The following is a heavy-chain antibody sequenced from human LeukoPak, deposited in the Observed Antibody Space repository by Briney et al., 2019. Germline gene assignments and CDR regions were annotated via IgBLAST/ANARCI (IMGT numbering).Heavy chain of an antibody. CDR3: ARGAEYDGSGSYYDGNWFDP. CDR1: GFTFSSYS. D-gene: IGHD3-10*01. Sequence: PGGSLRLSCAASGFTFSSYSMNWVRQAPGKGLEWVSYISSTGITSYYADSVKGRFTISRDNAKNSLFLQMNSLRAEDTAVYYCARGAEYDGSGSYYDGNWFDPWGQGTLVTVSS. V-gene: IGHV3-48*04. J-gene: IGHJ5*02. CDR2: ISSTGITS.